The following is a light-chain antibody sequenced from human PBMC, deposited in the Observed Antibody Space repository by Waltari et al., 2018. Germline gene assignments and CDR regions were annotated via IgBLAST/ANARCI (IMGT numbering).Light chain of an antibody. CDR2: KDN. CDR1: ALPNQN. CDR3: QSADSSGTLKWF. V-gene: IGLV3-25*03. Sequence: SSELTQPPSLSVSPGQTARITCSGDALPNQNTYWYQQKSGQAPPLMNEKDNQRPSGVPERVSGYKSGTTVTLTVSGVQAEDEADYYCQSADSSGTLKWFFGGGTKLTVL. J-gene: IGLJ2*01.